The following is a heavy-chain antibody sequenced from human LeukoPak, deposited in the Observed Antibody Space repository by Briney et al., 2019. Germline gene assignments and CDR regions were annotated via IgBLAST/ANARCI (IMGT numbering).Heavy chain of an antibody. V-gene: IGHV3-30*02. CDR2: IRHDGSNK. J-gene: IGHJ4*02. CDR1: GFTFSSYG. CDR3: AKAGTYYFDSTEDY. D-gene: IGHD3-22*01. Sequence: RGSLRLSCAASGFTFSSYGMYWVRRAPGKGLEWVAFIRHDGSNKYYADSVKGRTTISRENSKNTLYLQMNSLRAEDTAVYYCAKAGTYYFDSTEDYWGQGTLVTVSS.